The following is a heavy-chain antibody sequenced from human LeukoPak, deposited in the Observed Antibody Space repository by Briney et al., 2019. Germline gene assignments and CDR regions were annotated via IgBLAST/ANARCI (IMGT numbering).Heavy chain of an antibody. J-gene: IGHJ4*02. CDR2: INTKTGNP. Sequence: ASVKVSCKASGYSFTTYALNWVRQAPGQGLERIGWINTKTGNPTYAQAFTGRFVLSLDTSISTIFLQISNLKPEDTAVYYCATVPGDYWGQGTMLTVSS. CDR3: ATVPGDY. V-gene: IGHV7-4-1*02. CDR1: GYSFTTYA.